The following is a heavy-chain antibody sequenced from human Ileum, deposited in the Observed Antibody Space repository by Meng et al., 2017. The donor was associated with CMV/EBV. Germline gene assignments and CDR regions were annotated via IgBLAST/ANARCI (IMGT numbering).Heavy chain of an antibody. J-gene: IGHJ4*02. CDR1: GGSVSSDSYY. CDR3: AKDSGRYFDF. Sequence: SETLSLTCTVSGGSVSSDSYYWSWIRQPPGKGLEWIGYVYFSGSTNYNPSLKSRVTISVDTSKNQFSLKLSSVTAADTAVYYCAKDSGRYFDFWGQGTLVTVSS. V-gene: IGHV4-61*01. CDR2: VYFSGST. D-gene: IGHD1-26*01.